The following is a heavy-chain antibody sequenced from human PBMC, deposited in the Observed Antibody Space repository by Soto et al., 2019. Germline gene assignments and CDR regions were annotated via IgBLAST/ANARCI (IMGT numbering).Heavy chain of an antibody. CDR3: ARSQGSSTSLEIYYYYYYGMDV. Sequence: QVQLVQSGAEVKKNGSSVKVSCKASGGTFSSYAISWVRQAPGQGLEWMGGIIPISGTANYAQKFQGRVTITADESTSTAYMELGSLRSEDTAVYYCARSQGSSTSLEIYYYYYYGMDVWGQGTTVTVSS. CDR1: GGTFSSYA. J-gene: IGHJ6*02. V-gene: IGHV1-69*01. D-gene: IGHD2-2*01. CDR2: IIPISGTA.